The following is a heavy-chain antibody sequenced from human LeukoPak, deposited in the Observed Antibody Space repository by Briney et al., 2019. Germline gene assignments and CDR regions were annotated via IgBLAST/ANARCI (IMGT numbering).Heavy chain of an antibody. J-gene: IGHJ4*02. CDR2: ISGSGGST. D-gene: IGHD5-18*01. V-gene: IGHV3-23*01. CDR1: GFTFSIYA. CDR3: AKDRRYSYGTSFDY. Sequence: GGSLRLSCAASGFTFSIYAMNWVRQAPGKGLEWVSTISGSGGSTYYADSVKGRFTISRDNSKNTLYLQMNSLGAEDTAVHYCAKDRRYSYGTSFDYWGQGTLVTVSS.